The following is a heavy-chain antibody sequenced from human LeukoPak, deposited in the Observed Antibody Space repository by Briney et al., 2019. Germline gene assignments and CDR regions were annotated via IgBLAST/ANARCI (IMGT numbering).Heavy chain of an antibody. CDR2: INHSGST. CDR3: AXXSXTFXGVIDNDAFDI. V-gene: IGHV4-34*01. D-gene: IGHD3-16*02. J-gene: IGHJ3*02. CDR1: GGSFSGYY. Sequence: PSETLSLTCAVYGGSFSGYYWSWIRQPPGKGLEWIGEINHSGSTNYNPSLKSRATISVDTSKNQFSLKLSSVTAADTAVYYCAXXSXTFXGVIDNDAFDIWGQGTMVTVSS.